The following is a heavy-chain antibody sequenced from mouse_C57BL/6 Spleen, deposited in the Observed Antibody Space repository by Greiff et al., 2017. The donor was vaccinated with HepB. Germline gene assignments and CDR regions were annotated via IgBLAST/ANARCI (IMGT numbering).Heavy chain of an antibody. J-gene: IGHJ1*03. V-gene: IGHV1-82*01. CDR3: ARDYGSSYRYFDV. Sequence: QAQLQQSGPELVKPGASVKISCKASGYAFSSSWMNWVKQRPGKGLEWIGRIYPGDGDTNYNGKFKGKATLTADKSSSTAYMQLSSLTSEDSAVYFCARDYGSSYRYFDVWGTGTTVTVSS. CDR1: GYAFSSSW. D-gene: IGHD1-1*01. CDR2: IYPGDGDT.